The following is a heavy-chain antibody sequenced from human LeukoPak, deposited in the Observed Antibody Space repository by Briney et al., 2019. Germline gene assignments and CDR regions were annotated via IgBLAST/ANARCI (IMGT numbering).Heavy chain of an antibody. Sequence: ASVKVSCKASGYTFTGYYMHWVRQAPGQGLEWMGLINPSGGSTNYAQKFQGRVSMTRDMSTNTVYMDLSSLRSDDTAVYYCAREAVTIFGLVRTQTTKSPHRFDPWGQGTLVTVSS. CDR3: AREAVTIFGLVRTQTTKSPHRFDP. D-gene: IGHD3-3*01. V-gene: IGHV1-46*01. J-gene: IGHJ5*02. CDR2: INPSGGST. CDR1: GYTFTGYY.